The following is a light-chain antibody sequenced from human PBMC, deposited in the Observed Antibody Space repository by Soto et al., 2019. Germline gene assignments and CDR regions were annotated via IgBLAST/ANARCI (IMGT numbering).Light chain of an antibody. J-gene: IGKJ1*01. CDR2: KAS. V-gene: IGKV1-5*03. Sequence: DIQMTQSPSTLSGSVGDRVTITCRASQTISSWLAWCQQKPGKAPKLLIYKASTLKSGVPSRFSGSGSGTEFTLTISRLQPDDFATYYCQHYNSYSEAFGQGTKVDIK. CDR3: QHYNSYSEA. CDR1: QTISSW.